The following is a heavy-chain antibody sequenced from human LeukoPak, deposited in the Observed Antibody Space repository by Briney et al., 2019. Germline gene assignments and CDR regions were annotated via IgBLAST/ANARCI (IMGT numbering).Heavy chain of an antibody. D-gene: IGHD1-1*01. CDR2: INHRGDT. CDR3: ARGPTTSETGYFDY. Sequence: SETLSLTCAVYGGSFSSYYWSWIRESPGKGLEWIAEINHRGDTNYNPSVKSRVTISVDTSKNQFSLKVTSLTAADTAVYYCARGPTTSETGYFDYWGQGTLVTVSS. CDR1: GGSFSSYY. V-gene: IGHV4-34*01. J-gene: IGHJ4*03.